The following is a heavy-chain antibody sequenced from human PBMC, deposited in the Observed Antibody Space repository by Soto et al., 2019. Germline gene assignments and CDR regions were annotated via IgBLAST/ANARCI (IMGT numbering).Heavy chain of an antibody. CDR3: AGDMHTGLTHYFHP. CDR2: TSYTGNT. Sequence: SETLSLTCLVYGGSITSYHWSWIRQFPGKGLECIAYTSYTGNTNCNRSLQGRVAISMHTSKNRLSLKSTSMTAAXTPLYYCAGDMHTGLTHYFHPCGQVTVVTVSS. V-gene: IGHV4-59*01. CDR1: GGSITSYH. J-gene: IGHJ1*01. D-gene: IGHD5-12*01.